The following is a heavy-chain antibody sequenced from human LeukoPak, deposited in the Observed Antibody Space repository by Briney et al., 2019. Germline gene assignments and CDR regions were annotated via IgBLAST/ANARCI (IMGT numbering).Heavy chain of an antibody. J-gene: IGHJ5*02. CDR3: ARDLRTGIAVAGRLFDP. D-gene: IGHD6-19*01. V-gene: IGHV3-23*01. Sequence: GGSLRLSCAASGFTFSSYAMSWVRQAPGKGLEWVSAISGSGGSTYYADSVKGRFTISRDNSKNTLYLQMNSLRAEDTAVYYCARDLRTGIAVAGRLFDPWGQGTLVTVSS. CDR1: GFTFSSYA. CDR2: ISGSGGST.